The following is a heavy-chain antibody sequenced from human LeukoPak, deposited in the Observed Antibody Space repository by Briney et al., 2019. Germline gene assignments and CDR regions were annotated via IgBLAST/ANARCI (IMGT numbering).Heavy chain of an antibody. CDR3: ARVLYSSSWYDAFDI. J-gene: IGHJ3*02. CDR2: INWNGGST. CDR1: GFTFDDYG. V-gene: IGHV3-20*04. D-gene: IGHD6-13*01. Sequence: PGGSLRLSCAASGFTFDDYGMSWVRQAPGKGLEWVSGINWNGGSTGYADSVKGRFTISRDNAKNSLYLQMNSLRAEDTALYYCARVLYSSSWYDAFDIWGQGTMVTVSS.